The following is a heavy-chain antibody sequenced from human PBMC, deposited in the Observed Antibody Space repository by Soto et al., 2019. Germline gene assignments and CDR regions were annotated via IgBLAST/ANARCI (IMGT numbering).Heavy chain of an antibody. J-gene: IGHJ4*02. CDR3: ARPNSRSGGRAFHY. V-gene: IGHV4-34*01. D-gene: IGHD3-10*01. CDR2: INHSGST. Sequence: SETLSLTCAVYGESFSGYYWSWIRQPPGKGLEWIGEINHSGSTNYNPSLKSRVTISVDTSKNQFSLKLSSVTAADTAVYYCARPNSRSGGRAFHYWGQGLLVSLFS. CDR1: GESFSGYY.